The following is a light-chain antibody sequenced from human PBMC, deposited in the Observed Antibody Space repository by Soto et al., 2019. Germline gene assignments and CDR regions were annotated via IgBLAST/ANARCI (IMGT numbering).Light chain of an antibody. CDR1: QFISTW. V-gene: IGKV1-5*01. CDR3: QQYDNLPS. CDR2: EAS. Sequence: DIQMTQSPSTLSASVGDRVTITCRANQFISTWVAWFQQKPGKAPRLLIHEASALESGVPSRFSGSGSGTDFTFTISSLQPEDIATYYCQQYDNLPSFGQGTKLEIK. J-gene: IGKJ2*01.